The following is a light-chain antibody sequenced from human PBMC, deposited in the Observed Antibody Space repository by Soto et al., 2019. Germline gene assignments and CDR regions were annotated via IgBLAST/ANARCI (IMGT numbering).Light chain of an antibody. J-gene: IGLJ1*01. Sequence: QSALTQPPSASGSPGQSVTISYTGTTNDIGVYDFVSWYQHHPGKAPRLIIYEVVQRPSGVPDRFSGSKSGNTASLTVSGLQAADEADYFCKSYAGSNTYVFGSGTKVTVL. CDR2: EVV. CDR1: TNDIGVYDF. CDR3: KSYAGSNTYV. V-gene: IGLV2-8*01.